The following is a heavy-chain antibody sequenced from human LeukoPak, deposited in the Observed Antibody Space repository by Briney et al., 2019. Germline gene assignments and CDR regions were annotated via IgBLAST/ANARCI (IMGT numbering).Heavy chain of an antibody. CDR2: IYYSGST. Sequence: SETLSLTCTVSGGSISSYYWSWIRQPPGKGLEWIGYIYYSGSTNYNPSLKSRVTISVDTSKNQFSLKLSSVTAADTAVYYCARDGGSSGWYVTDYWGQGTLVTVSS. V-gene: IGHV4-59*01. J-gene: IGHJ4*02. CDR3: ARDGGSSGWYVTDY. D-gene: IGHD6-19*01. CDR1: GGSISSYY.